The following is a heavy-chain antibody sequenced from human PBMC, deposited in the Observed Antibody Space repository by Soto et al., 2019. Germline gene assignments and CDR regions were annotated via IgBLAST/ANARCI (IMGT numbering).Heavy chain of an antibody. CDR1: GVSISDTSYY. CDR3: ARKGSY. CDR2: IYFNGNT. V-gene: IGHV4-39*01. Sequence: SETLSLTCTVSGVSISDTSYYWGWIRQPPGKGLEWIGTIYFNGNTFYNPSLKSRLTISVDTSKNQISLRLTSVTAADTAVYYCARKGSYWGPGTLVTVYS. J-gene: IGHJ4*02.